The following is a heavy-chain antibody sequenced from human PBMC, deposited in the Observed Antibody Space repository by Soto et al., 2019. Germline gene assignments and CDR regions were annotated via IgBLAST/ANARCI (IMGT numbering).Heavy chain of an antibody. J-gene: IGHJ4*02. CDR1: GASITTYY. CDR2: IYHTGVT. CDR3: ARTARVPDF. D-gene: IGHD2-2*01. V-gene: IGHV4-59*01. Sequence: QVQLQESGPGLVKPSETLSLTCTVSGASITTYYWSWFRQPPGQGLESRGYIYHTGVTNSNPSLRGRLSISIDTAKNQFSLKLSSVTSADTAIYYCARTARVPDFWGPGILVTVSS.